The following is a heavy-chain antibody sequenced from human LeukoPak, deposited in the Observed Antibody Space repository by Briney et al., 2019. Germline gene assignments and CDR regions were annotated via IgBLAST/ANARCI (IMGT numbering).Heavy chain of an antibody. Sequence: KPSQTLSLTCTVSGDSISSYYWTWIRQPAGKGLELIGRFYSSGSTNYNPSLKSRVTMSVDTSKSQFSLKLSSVTAADTGVYYCARDLYSSGSWLMDVWGHGTTVTVSS. V-gene: IGHV4-4*07. CDR3: ARDLYSSGSWLMDV. J-gene: IGHJ6*02. CDR1: GDSISSYY. CDR2: FYSSGST. D-gene: IGHD5-18*01.